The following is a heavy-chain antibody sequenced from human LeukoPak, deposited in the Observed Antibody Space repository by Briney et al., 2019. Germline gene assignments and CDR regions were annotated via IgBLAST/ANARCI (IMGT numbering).Heavy chain of an antibody. CDR2: INYNGEIT. J-gene: IGHJ6*02. D-gene: IGHD1-14*01. V-gene: IGHV4-34*01. CDR1: GGSFSGYL. CDR3: TRSGLTGMRKYPRADYYYYGMDA. Sequence: SETLSLTCAVPGGSFSGYLWSWLRQPPGKGLEWVGEINYNGEITNYNPSLKSRVTISIDKSKNQFSLKLTSVTAADTPVYYCTRSGLTGMRKYPRADYYYYGMDAWGQGTAVTVSS.